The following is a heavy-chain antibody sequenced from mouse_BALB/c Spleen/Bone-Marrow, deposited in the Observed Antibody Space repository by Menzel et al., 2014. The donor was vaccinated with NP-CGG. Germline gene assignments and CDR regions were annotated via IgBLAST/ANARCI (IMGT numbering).Heavy chain of an antibody. J-gene: IGHJ4*01. D-gene: IGHD1-1*01. CDR2: ISSGGSYT. CDR1: GFTFSSYG. Sequence: EVQLVESGGDLVKPGGSLKLSCAASGFTFSSYGMSRVRQTPDKRLEWVATISSGGSYTYYPDSVKGRFTISRDNAKNTLYLQMSSLKSEDTAMYYCASTITTVVAEDAMDYWGQGTSVTVSS. CDR3: ASTITTVVAEDAMDY. V-gene: IGHV5-6*01.